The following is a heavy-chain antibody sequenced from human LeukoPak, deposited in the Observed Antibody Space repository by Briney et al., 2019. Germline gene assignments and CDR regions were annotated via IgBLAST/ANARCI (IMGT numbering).Heavy chain of an antibody. CDR1: GYTFTVYY. CDR3: VRGKVLREAVRWLQFDY. J-gene: IGHJ4*02. D-gene: IGHD5-24*01. CDR2: INPNSGGT. V-gene: IGHV1-2*02. Sequence: GASVSVSSTASGYTFTVYYMHWVRQAPGQGIEWMGWINPNSGGTNYAQKFQGRVTMTRDTSISTAYMELSRLRSDDTAVYYCVRGKVLREAVRWLQFDYWGQGTLVTVSS.